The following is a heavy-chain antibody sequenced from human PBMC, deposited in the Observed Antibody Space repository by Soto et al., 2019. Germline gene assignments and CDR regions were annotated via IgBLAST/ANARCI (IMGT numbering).Heavy chain of an antibody. D-gene: IGHD3-3*01. CDR2: INHSGST. Sequence: SEPLSLTCAVYGGSFSGYYWSWIRQPPGKGLEWIGEINHSGSTNYNPSLKSRVTISVDTSKNQFSLKMSSVTAADTAVYYCARGHDSNYDFWSGYSYYYYMDVRGKATTVTVSS. J-gene: IGHJ6*03. V-gene: IGHV4-34*01. CDR3: ARGHDSNYDFWSGYSYYYYMDV. CDR1: GGSFSGYY.